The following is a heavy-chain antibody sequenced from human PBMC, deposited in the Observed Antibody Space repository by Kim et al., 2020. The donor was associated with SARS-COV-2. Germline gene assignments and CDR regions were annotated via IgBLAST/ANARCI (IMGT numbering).Heavy chain of an antibody. CDR3: VRDLSGSNYYYGMDV. D-gene: IGHD1-26*01. Sequence: RGSLRLSCAASGFTFSSHDMHWVRQATGKGLEWVSGIGADGDTYYLGSVRGRFTISRENAKNSLYLQMNSLTVGDTAVYYCVRDLSGSNYYYGMDVWGQGTTVTVSS. J-gene: IGHJ6*02. V-gene: IGHV3-13*01. CDR2: IGADGDT. CDR1: GFTFSSHD.